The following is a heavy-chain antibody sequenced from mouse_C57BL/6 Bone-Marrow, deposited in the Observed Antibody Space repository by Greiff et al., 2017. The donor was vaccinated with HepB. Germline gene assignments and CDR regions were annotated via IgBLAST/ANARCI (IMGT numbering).Heavy chain of an antibody. CDR3: ARVITTVVAPVAMDY. CDR2: IDPEDGET. V-gene: IGHV14-2*01. Sequence: EVQLVESGAELVKPGASVKLSCTASGFNIKDYYIHWVKQRTEQGLEWIGRIDPEDGETKYAPKFQGKATITADTSSNTAYLQLSSLTSEDTAVYYCARVITTVVAPVAMDYWGQGTSVTVSS. D-gene: IGHD1-1*01. J-gene: IGHJ4*01. CDR1: GFNIKDYY.